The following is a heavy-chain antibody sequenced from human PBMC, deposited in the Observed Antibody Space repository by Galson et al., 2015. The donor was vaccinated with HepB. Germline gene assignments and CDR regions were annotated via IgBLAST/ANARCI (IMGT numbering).Heavy chain of an antibody. J-gene: IGHJ5*02. CDR3: ARNYKRGTSSWSRGSSWFDP. V-gene: IGHV4-59*08. CDR2: IYSNGIT. D-gene: IGHD6-13*01. Sequence: WNWIRQAPGKGLEWIGYIYSNGITNYNPSLKSRVTILIDMSKNKFTLRLRSVTAADTAVYYCARNYKRGTSSWSRGSSWFDPWGQGTLVTVSS.